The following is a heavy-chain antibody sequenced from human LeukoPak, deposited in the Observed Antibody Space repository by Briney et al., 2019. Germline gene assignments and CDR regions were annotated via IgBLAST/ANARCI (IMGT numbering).Heavy chain of an antibody. CDR2: IKQDGSEK. CDR3: ASGYRTFDY. CDR1: GFIFSNYW. Sequence: GGSLRLSCAASGFIFSNYWMSWVRQAPGKGLEWVANIKQDGSEKYYVDSVKGRFTISRDNAKNPLYLQMSSLRAEDTAVYYCASGYRTFDYWGQGTLVTVSS. V-gene: IGHV3-7*03. D-gene: IGHD5-24*01. J-gene: IGHJ4*02.